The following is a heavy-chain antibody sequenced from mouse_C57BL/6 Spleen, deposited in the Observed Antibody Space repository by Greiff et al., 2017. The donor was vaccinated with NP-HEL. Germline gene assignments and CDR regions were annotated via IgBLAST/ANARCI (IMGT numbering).Heavy chain of an antibody. V-gene: IGHV1-72*01. CDR1: GYTFTSYW. J-gene: IGHJ1*03. CDR3: ARDYGSSYRYWDFDV. D-gene: IGHD1-1*01. CDR2: IDPNSGGS. Sequence: QVQLQQPGAELVKPGASVKLSCKASGYTFTSYWMHWVKQRPGRGLEWIGRIDPNSGGSKYNEKFKRKATLTVDNPSSTAYMQISSPTSEDSAVYYGARDYGSSYRYWDFDVWGTGTTVTVSS.